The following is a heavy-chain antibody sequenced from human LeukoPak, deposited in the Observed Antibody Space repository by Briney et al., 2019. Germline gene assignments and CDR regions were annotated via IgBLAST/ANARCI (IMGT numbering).Heavy chain of an antibody. CDR1: RFTFSSYS. CDR2: ISRSSSYI. CDR3: ARALYCSSTSCWGFDP. Sequence: GGSLRLSCAASRFTFSSYSMHWVRQAPGKGLEWVSSISRSSSYIYYADSVKGRFTISRDNAKNSLYLQMNSLRAEDTAVYYCARALYCSSTSCWGFDPWGQGTLVTVSS. D-gene: IGHD2-2*01. V-gene: IGHV3-21*01. J-gene: IGHJ5*02.